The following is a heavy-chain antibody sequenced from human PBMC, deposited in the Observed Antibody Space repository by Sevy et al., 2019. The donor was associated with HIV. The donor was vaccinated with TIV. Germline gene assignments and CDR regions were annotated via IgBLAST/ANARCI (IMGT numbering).Heavy chain of an antibody. CDR1: GITLSSHA. CDR3: AGGRYDSSGSFDAFDL. J-gene: IGHJ3*01. CDR2: IFGSGGIT. Sequence: GGSLRLSCAASGITLSSHAMSWVRQAPGKGLEWVSTIFGSGGITYYAHSVKGRFTISRDYSKNTLYLQMDSLRAEDTAVYYCAGGRYDSSGSFDAFDLWGQGTTVTVSS. V-gene: IGHV3-23*01. D-gene: IGHD3-22*01.